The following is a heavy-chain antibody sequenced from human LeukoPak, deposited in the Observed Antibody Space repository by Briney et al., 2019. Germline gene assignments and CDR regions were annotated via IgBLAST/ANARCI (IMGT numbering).Heavy chain of an antibody. V-gene: IGHV4-4*02. CDR1: GGSISSNNW. Sequence: SETLSLTCAVSGGSISSNNWWGWVRQPPGKGLEWIGYIYHSGSTYYNPSLKSRVTISVDRSKNQFSLKLSSVTAADTAVYYCARGYSYGGYYYYGMDVWGQGTTVTVSS. CDR2: IYHSGST. D-gene: IGHD5-18*01. J-gene: IGHJ6*02. CDR3: ARGYSYGGYYYYGMDV.